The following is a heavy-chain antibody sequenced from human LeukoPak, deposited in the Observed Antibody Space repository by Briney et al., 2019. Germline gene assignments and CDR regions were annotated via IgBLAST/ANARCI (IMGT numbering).Heavy chain of an antibody. CDR1: GFVFSSNS. V-gene: IGHV3-48*04. Sequence: GGSLRLSCAASGFVFSSNSMIWVRQAPGKGLEWVSYISSSSSTIYYADSVKGRFTISRDNAKNSLYLQMNSLRAEDTAVYYCATSGYRNIDYWGQEPWSPSPQ. J-gene: IGHJ4*01. CDR3: ATSGYRNIDY. CDR2: ISSSSSTI. D-gene: IGHD4-11*01.